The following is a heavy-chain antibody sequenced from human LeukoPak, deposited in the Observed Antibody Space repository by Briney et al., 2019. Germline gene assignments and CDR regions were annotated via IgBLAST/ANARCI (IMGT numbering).Heavy chain of an antibody. Sequence: PSETLSLTCAVYGGSFSGYYWTWIRQPPGKGLEWIGEINHSGNTKYNPSLKSRATISIDTSKNQVSLKIRSVTAADRAVYYCARVHQQLALYSFDIWGQGTTVTVSS. D-gene: IGHD6-13*01. CDR3: ARVHQQLALYSFDI. V-gene: IGHV4-34*01. J-gene: IGHJ3*02. CDR1: GGSFSGYY. CDR2: INHSGNT.